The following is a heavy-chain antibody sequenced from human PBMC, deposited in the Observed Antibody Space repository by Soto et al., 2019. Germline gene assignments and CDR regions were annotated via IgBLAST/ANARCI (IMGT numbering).Heavy chain of an antibody. V-gene: IGHV4-34*01. CDR3: ALMTTVTTMLVDY. CDR1: GGSFSGYY. J-gene: IGHJ4*02. D-gene: IGHD4-17*01. Sequence: SETLSLTCAVYGGSFSGYYWSWIRQPPGKGLEWIGKINHSGSTNYNPSLKSRVTISVDTSKNQFSLKLSSVTAADTAVYYCALMTTVTTMLVDYWGQGTLVTVSS. CDR2: INHSGST.